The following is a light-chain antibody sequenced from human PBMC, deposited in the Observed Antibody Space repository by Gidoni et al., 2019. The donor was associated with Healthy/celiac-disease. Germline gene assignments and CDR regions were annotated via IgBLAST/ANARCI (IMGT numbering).Light chain of an antibody. J-gene: IGKJ3*01. Sequence: DIQMSLSSSSLSAFVGDRVTITCRVSHSISSYLNCYQQKPGKAPKHLIYAASSLQRGVPSRFSGSRSGTKVTLTISSLQPEDFATDYCQQSYSTPIFTFXPXTKVDIK. CDR1: HSISSY. CDR3: QQSYSTPIFT. V-gene: IGKV1-39*01. CDR2: AAS.